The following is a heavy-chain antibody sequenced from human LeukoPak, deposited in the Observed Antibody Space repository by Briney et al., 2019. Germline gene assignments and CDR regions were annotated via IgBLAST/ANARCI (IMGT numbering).Heavy chain of an antibody. CDR2: IYHSGST. D-gene: IGHD1-26*01. CDR3: ARVGASDEEAFDI. Sequence: SETLSLTCAVSGYSISSGYYWGWIRQPPGKGLEWIGSIYHSGSTNYNPSLKSRVTISVDTSKNQFSLKLSPVTAADTAVYYCARVGASDEEAFDIWGQGTMVTVSS. J-gene: IGHJ3*02. CDR1: GYSISSGYY. V-gene: IGHV4-38-2*01.